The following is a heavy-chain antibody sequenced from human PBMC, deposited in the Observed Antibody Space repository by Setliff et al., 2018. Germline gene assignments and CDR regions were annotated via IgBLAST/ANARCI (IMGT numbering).Heavy chain of an antibody. CDR1: GGTFSSYA. CDR2: IIPILGIA. Sequence: GASVKVSCKASGGTFSSYAISWVRQAPGQGLEWMGGIIPILGIANYAQKFQGRVTITADESTSTAYMELSSLRSEDTDVYYCARDLSEHISSGYYPIEYWGQGTLVTVSS. J-gene: IGHJ4*02. D-gene: IGHD3-22*01. CDR3: ARDLSEHISSGYYPIEY. V-gene: IGHV1-69*10.